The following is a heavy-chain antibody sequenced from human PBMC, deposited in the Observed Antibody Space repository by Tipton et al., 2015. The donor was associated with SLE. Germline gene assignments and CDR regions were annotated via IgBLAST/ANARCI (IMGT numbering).Heavy chain of an antibody. J-gene: IGHJ3*01. Sequence: TLSLTCAISGDSVSANGAAWNWIRQSPLRGLEWLGRSYYWSKSTNDYAISVKGRITINPDSSKNQVSLHLSSVTPEDTAVYYCARGRNHAFDVWGQGTMVTVSS. CDR1: GDSVSANGAA. CDR2: SYYWSKSTN. CDR3: ARGRNHAFDV. V-gene: IGHV6-1*01.